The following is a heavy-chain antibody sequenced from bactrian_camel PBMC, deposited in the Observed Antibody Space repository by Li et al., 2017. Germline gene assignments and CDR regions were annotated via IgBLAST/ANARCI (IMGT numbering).Heavy chain of an antibody. CDR3: AVVMHGGSRLGPHRSDFGY. CDR2: IATGVGGT. CDR1: GSFSRTSV. J-gene: IGHJ6*01. Sequence: HVQLVESGGDSVLAGESLRLSCIVSGSFSRTSVVGWFRQAPEKEREGVTAIATGVGGTYYADSAKGRFTISRDNAKNTVYLQMNSLTSEGTGLYYCAVVMHGGSRLGPHRSDFGYWGQGTQVTVS. D-gene: IGHD2*01. V-gene: IGHV3S54*01.